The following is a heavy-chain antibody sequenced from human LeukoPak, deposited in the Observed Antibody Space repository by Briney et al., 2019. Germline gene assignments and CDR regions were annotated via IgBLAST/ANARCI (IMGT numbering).Heavy chain of an antibody. D-gene: IGHD3-3*01. V-gene: IGHV7-4-1*02. CDR1: GYTFTSYA. CDR3: ARDHYPSVRYYDFWSDTNNWFDP. CDR2: INTNTGNP. J-gene: IGHJ5*02. Sequence: GASVKVSCKASGYTFTSYAMNWVRQAPGQGLEWMGWINTNTGNPTYAQGFTGRFVFSLDTSVSTAYLQISSLKAEDTAVYYCARDHYPSVRYYDFWSDTNNWFDPWGQGTLVTVSS.